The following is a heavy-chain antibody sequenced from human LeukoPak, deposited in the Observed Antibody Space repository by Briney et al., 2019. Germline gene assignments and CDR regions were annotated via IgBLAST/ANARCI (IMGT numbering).Heavy chain of an antibody. J-gene: IGHJ6*03. Sequence: GGSLRLSCAASGFTFSSYGMHWVPQAPGKGLEWVAFIRYDGSNKYYTDSVKGRFTISRDNSKNTLYLQMNSLRAEDTAVYYCAKASIAARPYYYYYYMDVWGKGTTVTVSS. V-gene: IGHV3-30*02. CDR1: GFTFSSYG. D-gene: IGHD6-6*01. CDR2: IRYDGSNK. CDR3: AKASIAARPYYYYYYMDV.